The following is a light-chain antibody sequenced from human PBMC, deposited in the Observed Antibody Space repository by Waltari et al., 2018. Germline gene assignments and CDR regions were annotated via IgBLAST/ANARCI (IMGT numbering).Light chain of an antibody. CDR1: QSISSY. V-gene: IGKV1-39*01. J-gene: IGKJ2*01. CDR3: QQSYSTPRT. CDR2: AAS. Sequence: DIQMTQSPSSLSASVGDSVTITCRASQSISSYLNWYQQKPGKAPKLLSYAASSLQSGVPSRFSGSGSGTDFTLTISSLQPEDFATYYCQQSYSTPRTFGQGTKLEIK.